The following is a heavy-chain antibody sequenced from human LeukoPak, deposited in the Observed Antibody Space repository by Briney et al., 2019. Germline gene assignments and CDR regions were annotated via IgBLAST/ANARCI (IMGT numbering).Heavy chain of an antibody. CDR2: ISGSGGGT. V-gene: IGHV3-23*01. J-gene: IGHJ5*02. CDR3: AKLRPTDGYDYVWGSYRYGWFDP. D-gene: IGHD3-16*02. CDR1: GFTFSGFA. Sequence: VRTPRPSLAPSGFTFSGFAMTWGREAPGKGLEGVSAISGSGGGTYYADSVKGRFTISRDNSKNTLYLQMNSLRAEDTAVYYCAKLRPTDGYDYVWGSYRYGWFDPWGQGTLVTVSS.